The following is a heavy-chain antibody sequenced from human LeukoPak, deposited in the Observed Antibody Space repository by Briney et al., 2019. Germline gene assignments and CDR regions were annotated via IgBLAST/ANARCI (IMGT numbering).Heavy chain of an antibody. V-gene: IGHV1-69*02. J-gene: IGHJ6*03. D-gene: IGHD4-11*01. CDR1: GGTFSSYT. CDR2: IIPILGIA. Sequence: GSSVKVSCKASGGTFSSYTISWVRQAPGQGLEWMGRIIPILGIASYAQKFQGRVTITADKSTSTAYMELSSLRSEDTAVYYCARGSNYDYYYMDVWGKGTTVTVSS. CDR3: ARGSNYDYYYMDV.